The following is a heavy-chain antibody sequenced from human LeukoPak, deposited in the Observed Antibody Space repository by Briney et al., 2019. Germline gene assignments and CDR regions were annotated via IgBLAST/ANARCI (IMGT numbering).Heavy chain of an antibody. CDR2: ISRDGTTT. CDR3: ANRRYCGSMSCFDD. D-gene: IGHD2-2*01. V-gene: IGHV3-23*01. Sequence: PGGSLRLSCKASGFMSWVRQAPGKGLEWVSAISRDGTTTYYAASVKGRFTVSRDNSKTTVYVEMNSLRVEDTAVYYCANRRYCGSMSCFDDWGQGNLVAVSP. J-gene: IGHJ4*02. CDR1: GF.